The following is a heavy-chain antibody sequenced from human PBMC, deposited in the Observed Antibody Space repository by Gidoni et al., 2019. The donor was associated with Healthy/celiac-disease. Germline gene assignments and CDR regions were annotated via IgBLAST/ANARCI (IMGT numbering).Heavy chain of an antibody. D-gene: IGHD6-13*01. CDR3: AKDLGQQLDATYYFDY. CDR2: ISYDGSNK. V-gene: IGHV3-30*18. Sequence: QVQLVESGGGVVKPGRSLRLSCAAAGFALRSYGIHWVRQAPGKGLEWVAVISYDGSNKSYADSVKGRFTISRDNSKNTLYLQMNSLRAEDTAVYYCAKDLGQQLDATYYFDYWGQGTLVTVSS. CDR1: GFALRSYG. J-gene: IGHJ4*02.